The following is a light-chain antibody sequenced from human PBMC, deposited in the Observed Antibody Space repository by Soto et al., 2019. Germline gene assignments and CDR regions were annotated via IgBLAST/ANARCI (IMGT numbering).Light chain of an antibody. CDR1: SSNIGSNA. J-gene: IGLJ2*01. CDR3: AAWDDSLNALL. Sequence: QSVLTQPPSASGTPGQRVTISCSGGSSNIGSNAVNWYQQLPGAAPKLLIYSSNQRPSGAPDRFSGSKSGTSASLAISGLQSEDEADYYCAAWDDSLNALLFGGGTQLTVL. V-gene: IGLV1-44*01. CDR2: SSN.